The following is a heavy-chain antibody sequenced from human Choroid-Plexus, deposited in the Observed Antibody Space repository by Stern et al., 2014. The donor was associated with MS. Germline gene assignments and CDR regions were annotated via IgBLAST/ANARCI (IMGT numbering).Heavy chain of an antibody. J-gene: IGHJ5*02. V-gene: IGHV3-30*18. Sequence: DQLVASGGGVVQPGRPLRLSCVASGFTFGSCAMHWVRQAPGKGLAWVAGVSYDGSNKYYADSVKGRFTISRDNSQNTLYMQMSSLRPEDTAVYYCAKDRQYLTYFFDHWGQGSLVTVSS. D-gene: IGHD2/OR15-2a*01. CDR2: VSYDGSNK. CDR3: AKDRQYLTYFFDH. CDR1: GFTFGSCA.